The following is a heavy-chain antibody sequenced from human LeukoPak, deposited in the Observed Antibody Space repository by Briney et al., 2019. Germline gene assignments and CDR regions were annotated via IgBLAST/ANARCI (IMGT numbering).Heavy chain of an antibody. CDR3: ARDLSPPINWFDP. CDR2: ISSSSSYT. J-gene: IGHJ5*02. V-gene: IGHV3-11*05. Sequence: PGRSLRLSCAASGFTFSDYYMSWIRQAPGKGLEWVSYISSSSSYTNYADSVKGRFTISRDNAKNSLYLQMNSLRAEDTAVYYCARDLSPPINWFDPWGQGTLVTVSS. CDR1: GFTFSDYY.